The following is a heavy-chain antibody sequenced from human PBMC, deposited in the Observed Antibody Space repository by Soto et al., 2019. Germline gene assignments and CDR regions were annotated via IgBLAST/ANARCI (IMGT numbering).Heavy chain of an antibody. V-gene: IGHV1-18*01. D-gene: IGHD6-13*01. J-gene: IGHJ5*02. CDR3: ARDRAPTYSSSWFFSWFDP. CDR1: GYTFTSYG. CDR2: ISAYNGNT. Sequence: QVQLVQSGAEVKKPGASVKVSCKASGYTFTSYGISWVRQAPGQGLEWMGWISAYNGNTNYAQKLQGRVTMTTDTSTSTAYMELMSLRSDDTAVYYCARDRAPTYSSSWFFSWFDPWGQGTLVTVSS.